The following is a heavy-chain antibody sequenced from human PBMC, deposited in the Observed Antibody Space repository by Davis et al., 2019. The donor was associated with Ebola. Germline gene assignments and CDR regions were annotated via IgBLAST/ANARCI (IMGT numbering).Heavy chain of an antibody. D-gene: IGHD3-22*01. J-gene: IGHJ5*02. V-gene: IGHV1-46*01. Sequence: ASVKVSCKASGYTFTSYYMHWVRQAPGQGLEWMGIINPSGGSTSYAQKFQGRVTMTRDTSTSTVYMELSSLRSEDTAVYYCARARTGYYFDSSDSPSWFDPWGQGTLVIVSS. CDR3: ARARTGYYFDSSDSPSWFDP. CDR1: GYTFTSYY. CDR2: INPSGGST.